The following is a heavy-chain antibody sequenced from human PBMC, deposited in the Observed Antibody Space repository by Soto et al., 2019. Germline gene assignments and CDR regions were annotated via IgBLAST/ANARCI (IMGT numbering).Heavy chain of an antibody. V-gene: IGHV3-23*01. D-gene: IGHD2-15*01. CDR2: ISGSGGST. CDR1: GFTFSSYA. J-gene: IGHJ3*02. Sequence: GGSLRLSCAASGFTFSSYAMNWVRQAPGKGLEWVSAISGSGGSTYYADSVKGRFTITRDNSKNTLYLQMNSLRAKHRAGHHCPKPRRWYPLRRADYAFDIWGRGKMVTVSS. CDR3: PKPRRWYPLRRADYAFDI.